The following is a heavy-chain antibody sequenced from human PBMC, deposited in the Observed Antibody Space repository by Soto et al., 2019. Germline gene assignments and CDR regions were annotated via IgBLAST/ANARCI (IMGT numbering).Heavy chain of an antibody. Sequence: EVQLVESGGGLVQPGGSLRLSCAASGFTFSSYWMHWVRQAPGKGLVWVSHINSDGSSTSYADSVKGRFTISRDNAENTLYLQMNSLRAEDTAVYYRARDPDYNYFMDVWGKGTTVTVSS. CDR3: ARDPDYNYFMDV. V-gene: IGHV3-74*01. J-gene: IGHJ6*03. CDR2: INSDGSST. CDR1: GFTFSSYW.